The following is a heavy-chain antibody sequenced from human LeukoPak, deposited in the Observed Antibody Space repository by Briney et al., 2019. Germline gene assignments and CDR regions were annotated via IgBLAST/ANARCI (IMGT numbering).Heavy chain of an antibody. Sequence: SQTLSLTCAVSGGSISSGGYSWSWIRQPPGKGLEWIGYIYYSGSTYYNPSLKSRVTISVDTSKNQFSLKLSSVTAADTAVYYCARHPYYGSGSYIDYWGQGTLVTVSS. V-gene: IGHV4-30-2*03. CDR2: IYYSGST. D-gene: IGHD3-10*01. CDR1: GGSISSGGYS. CDR3: ARHPYYGSGSYIDY. J-gene: IGHJ4*02.